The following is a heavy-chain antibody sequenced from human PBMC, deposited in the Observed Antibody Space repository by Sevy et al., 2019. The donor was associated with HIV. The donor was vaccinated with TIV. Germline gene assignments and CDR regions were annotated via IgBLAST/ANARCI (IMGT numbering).Heavy chain of an antibody. Sequence: GGSLRLSCAATGFTVTSNYMSWVRQGPGKGLGWVSGFYNGDSTQYADSVKGRFTISRDKSKNTLYLQMDSLRAEDTAVYYCAREAGSSSFDYWGQGTLVTVSS. V-gene: IGHV3-53*01. CDR3: AREAGSSSFDY. CDR2: FYNGDST. J-gene: IGHJ4*02. CDR1: GFTVTSNY. D-gene: IGHD6-13*01.